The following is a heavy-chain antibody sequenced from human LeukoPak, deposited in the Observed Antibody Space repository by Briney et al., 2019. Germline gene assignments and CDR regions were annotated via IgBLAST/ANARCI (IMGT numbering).Heavy chain of an antibody. D-gene: IGHD4-17*01. J-gene: IGHJ5*02. Sequence: PGGSLRLSCAASGFTFSSYAVSWVRQAPGKGLEWVSGITGSGAGTYYADSVKGRFTISRDSSRNTLYLQMNSLRAEDTAVYYCAKVPTTVAIKNWFDPWGQGTLVTVSS. V-gene: IGHV3-23*01. CDR2: ITGSGAGT. CDR1: GFTFSSYA. CDR3: AKVPTTVAIKNWFDP.